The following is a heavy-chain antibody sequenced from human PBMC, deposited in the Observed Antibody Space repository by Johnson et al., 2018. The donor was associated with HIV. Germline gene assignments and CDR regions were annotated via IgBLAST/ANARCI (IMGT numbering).Heavy chain of an antibody. Sequence: VQLVESGGGLVQPGGSLRLSCAASGFTFSSHAMSWVRQAPGKGLEWVSAISGSGGSTYYADSVKGRFTISRDNSKNTLYLQMNSLRAEDTAVYYCAKLIIVVVPSQTSPGRTFDIWGQGTMVTVSS. CDR1: GFTFSSHA. J-gene: IGHJ3*02. V-gene: IGHV3-23*04. CDR2: ISGSGGST. D-gene: IGHD2-15*01. CDR3: AKLIIVVVPSQTSPGRTFDI.